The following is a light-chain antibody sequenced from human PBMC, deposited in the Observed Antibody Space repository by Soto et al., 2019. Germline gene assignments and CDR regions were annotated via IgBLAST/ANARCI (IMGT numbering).Light chain of an antibody. CDR1: QTLSTW. Sequence: DIQMTQSPSTLSAFVGDRVTITCRASQTLSTWLAWYQQKPGKAPKLLIYKASTLQSGVPSRFSGSGSGTEFTLTIPSLQPDDFATYYCHQYNGFPRTFGQGTKVEMK. CDR2: KAS. J-gene: IGKJ2*01. CDR3: HQYNGFPRT. V-gene: IGKV1-5*03.